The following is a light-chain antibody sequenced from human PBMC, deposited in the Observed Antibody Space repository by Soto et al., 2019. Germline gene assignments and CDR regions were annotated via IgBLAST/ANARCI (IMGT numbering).Light chain of an antibody. CDR2: GAS. CDR1: QSISDT. CDR3: QQDNIWTWR. V-gene: IGKV3-15*01. J-gene: IGKJ1*01. Sequence: PSVSPGEIATLSCRASQSISDTLAWYQQKPGQAPRLLIYGASTRAPGFPARFSGSGSGTDFTLTISSLQSEDFAVYYCQQDNIWTWRFGQGTMVDIK.